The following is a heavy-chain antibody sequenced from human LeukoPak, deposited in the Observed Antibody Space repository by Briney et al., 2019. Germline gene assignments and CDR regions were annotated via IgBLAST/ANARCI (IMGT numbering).Heavy chain of an antibody. J-gene: IGHJ4*02. Sequence: GGSLRLSCAASGFTFSSYAMSWVRQAPGKGLEWVSAISGSGGSTYYAGSVKGRFTISRDNSKNTLYLQMNSLRAEDTAVYYCAKVTITMVRGVIGFDYWGQGTLVTVSS. CDR2: ISGSGGST. D-gene: IGHD3-10*01. CDR1: GFTFSSYA. V-gene: IGHV3-23*01. CDR3: AKVTITMVRGVIGFDY.